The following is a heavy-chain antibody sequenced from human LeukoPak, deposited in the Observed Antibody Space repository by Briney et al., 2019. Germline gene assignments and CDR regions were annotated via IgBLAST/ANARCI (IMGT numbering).Heavy chain of an antibody. CDR3: ARDLDYSTGFDY. Sequence: TGESLRLSCATSGFTFSSSTFGSYTMNWVRQAPGKGLEWVSSISSTGTYIYYTDSVKARFTISRDIANSLLYLQMSSLRADDTAVYYCARDLDYSTGFDYWGQGTLVTVSS. D-gene: IGHD4-11*01. CDR1: GFTFSSSTFGSYT. J-gene: IGHJ4*02. CDR2: ISSTGTYI. V-gene: IGHV3-21*01.